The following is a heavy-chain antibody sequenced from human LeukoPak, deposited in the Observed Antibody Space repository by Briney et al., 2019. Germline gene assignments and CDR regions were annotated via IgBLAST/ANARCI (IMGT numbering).Heavy chain of an antibody. CDR1: GFTVSSNY. D-gene: IGHD2-2*02. CDR2: ISSSSSYI. V-gene: IGHV3-21*01. J-gene: IGHJ3*02. Sequence: GSLRLSCAASGFTVSSNYMSWVRQAPGKGLEWVSSISSSSSYIYYADSVKGRFTISRDNAKNSLYLQMNSLRAEDTAVYYCARDRAAGVPAAIGFDAFDIWGQGTMVTVSS. CDR3: ARDRAAGVPAAIGFDAFDI.